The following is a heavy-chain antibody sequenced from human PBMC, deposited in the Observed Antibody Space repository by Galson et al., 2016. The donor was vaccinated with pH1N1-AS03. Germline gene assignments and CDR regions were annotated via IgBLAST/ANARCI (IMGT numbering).Heavy chain of an antibody. CDR2: IPYDGNNK. V-gene: IGHV3-30*02. CDR1: GFSFSSYG. Sequence: SLRLSCAASGFSFSSYGMHWARQAPGKGLEWVAFIPYDGNNKYYSDSVKGRFTISRDNSKNTVYLQMNSLRAEDKAVYYCAKDNSNFYGMDVWGQGTTVTVS. J-gene: IGHJ6*02. D-gene: IGHD4-11*01. CDR3: AKDNSNFYGMDV.